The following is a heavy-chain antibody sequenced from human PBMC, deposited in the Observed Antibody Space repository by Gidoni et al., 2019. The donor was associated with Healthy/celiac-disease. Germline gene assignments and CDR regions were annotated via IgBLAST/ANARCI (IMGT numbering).Heavy chain of an antibody. CDR2: ISSSSRYT. J-gene: IGHJ4*02. Sequence: QVQLVESGGGLVKPGGSLRLSCAASGFTFSDYYMSWIRQAPGKGRRWVSYISSSSRYTNYADSVKGRFTISRDNAKNSLYLQMNSLRAEDTAVYYCARGRRVAGGYYFDYWGQGTLVTVSS. V-gene: IGHV3-11*06. D-gene: IGHD6-19*01. CDR3: ARGRRVAGGYYFDY. CDR1: GFTFSDYY.